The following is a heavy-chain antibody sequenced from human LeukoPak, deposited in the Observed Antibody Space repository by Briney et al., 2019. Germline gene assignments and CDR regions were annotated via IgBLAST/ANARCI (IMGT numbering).Heavy chain of an antibody. CDR2: VYYSGST. J-gene: IGHJ4*02. V-gene: IGHV4-59*01. Sequence: SETLSLTCTVSGGSISSYYWSWIRQPPGKGLDWIGYVYYSGSTNYSPSLKSRETLSVDTSKNQFSLKLTSVTAADTAVYYCARVRYGSGSYYFDNWGQGTLVTVSS. CDR1: GGSISSYY. D-gene: IGHD3-10*01. CDR3: ARVRYGSGSYYFDN.